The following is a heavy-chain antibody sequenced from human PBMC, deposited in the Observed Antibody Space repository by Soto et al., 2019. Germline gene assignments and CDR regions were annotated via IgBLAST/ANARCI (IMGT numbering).Heavy chain of an antibody. CDR3: ARGGWSMDV. D-gene: IGHD2-15*01. J-gene: IGHJ6*02. CDR1: GASISSLY. CDR2: IHYSGST. Sequence: PSETLSLTCTISGASISSLYWIWVRQPPGKGLEWIGYIHYSGSTNYNPSLKSRVTILVDTSKSQFSLRLSSVTAADTAVYYCARGGWSMDVWGQGTTVTVSS. V-gene: IGHV4-59*11.